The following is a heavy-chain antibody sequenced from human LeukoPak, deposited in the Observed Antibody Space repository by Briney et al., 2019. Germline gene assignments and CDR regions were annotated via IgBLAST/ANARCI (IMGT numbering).Heavy chain of an antibody. V-gene: IGHV1-69*13. D-gene: IGHD3-22*01. CDR2: IIPIFGTA. CDR3: ARSISMLIVGGFDI. Sequence: ASVKVSCKASGGTFSSYAISWVRQAPGQGLEWMGGIIPIFGTANYAQKFQGRVTITADESTSTAYMELSSLRSEDTAVYYCARSISMLIVGGFDIWGQGTMVTVSS. CDR1: GGTFSSYA. J-gene: IGHJ3*02.